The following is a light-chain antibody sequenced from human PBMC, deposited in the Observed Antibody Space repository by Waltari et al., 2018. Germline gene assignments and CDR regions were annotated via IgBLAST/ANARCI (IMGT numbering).Light chain of an antibody. CDR3: LQNSSYPLT. CDR1: QDLAKY. CDR2: AAS. Sequence: DIHMTQSPSAMSASLGARVPITCRASQDLAKYLAWFQQKPGKVPKRLIYAASTLQSAVPSRFSGSGSGTEFTLTISSLQPEDFATYYCLQNSSYPLTFGGGTKVEIK. V-gene: IGKV1-17*03. J-gene: IGKJ4*01.